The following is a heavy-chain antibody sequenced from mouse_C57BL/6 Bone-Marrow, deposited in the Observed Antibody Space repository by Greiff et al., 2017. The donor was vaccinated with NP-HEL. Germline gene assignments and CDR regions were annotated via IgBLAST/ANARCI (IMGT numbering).Heavy chain of an antibody. CDR3: ARAAGYYLYAMDY. J-gene: IGHJ4*01. CDR2: IYPRSGNT. CDR1: GYTFTSYG. Sequence: VKLVESGAELARPGASVKLSCKASGYTFTSYGISWVKQRPGQGLEWIGEIYPRSGNTYYNERFKGKATLTADKSSSTAYMELRSLTSEDSAVYFCARAAGYYLYAMDYWGQGTSVTVSS. D-gene: IGHD2-3*01. V-gene: IGHV1-81*01.